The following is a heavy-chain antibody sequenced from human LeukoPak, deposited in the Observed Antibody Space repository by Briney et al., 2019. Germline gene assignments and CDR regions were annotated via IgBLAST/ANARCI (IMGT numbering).Heavy chain of an antibody. V-gene: IGHV4-59*11. CDR3: ARVGCSGGSCYSVGGWFDP. CDR1: GGSISSHY. D-gene: IGHD2-15*01. CDR2: IYYSGST. Sequence: PSETLSLTCTVSGGSISSHYWSWIRQPPEKGLEWIGYIYYSGSTNYNPSLKSRVTISVDTSKNQFSLKLSSVTAADTAVYYCARVGCSGGSCYSVGGWFDPWGQGTLVTVSS. J-gene: IGHJ5*02.